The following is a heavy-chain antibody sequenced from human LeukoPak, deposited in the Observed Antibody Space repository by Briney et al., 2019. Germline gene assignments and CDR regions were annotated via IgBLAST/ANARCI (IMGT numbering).Heavy chain of an antibody. CDR3: AREGMVRGVIPDY. J-gene: IGHJ4*02. CDR1: GYTFTSYY. V-gene: IGHV1-46*01. Sequence: ASVKVSCKASGYTFTSYYMHWVRQAPGQGLEWMGLINPTGGSTGYAQKLQGRVTMTTDTSTSTAYMELRSLRSDDTAVYYCAREGMVRGVIPDYWGQGTLATVSS. D-gene: IGHD3-10*01. CDR2: INPTGGST.